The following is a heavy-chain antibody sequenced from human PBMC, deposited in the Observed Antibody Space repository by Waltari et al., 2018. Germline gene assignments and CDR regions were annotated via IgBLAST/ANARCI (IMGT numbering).Heavy chain of an antibody. CDR3: VLYSSEFLGDA. D-gene: IGHD6-25*01. CDR2: INLEGRIT. Sequence: EVQLVESGGGLVQPGGSLRLSCAASGFRFSNFWMHWVRQAPGKGLVSVSLINLEGRITSYADSVKGRFTISRDNAKSTLFLEMNSLRSEDTGTYHCVLYSSEFLGDAWGQGTQVTVSS. V-gene: IGHV3-74*01. CDR1: GFRFSNFW. J-gene: IGHJ5*02.